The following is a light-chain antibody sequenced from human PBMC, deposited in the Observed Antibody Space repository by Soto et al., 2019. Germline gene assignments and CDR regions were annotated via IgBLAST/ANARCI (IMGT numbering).Light chain of an antibody. Sequence: QSALTQPASVSGSPGQSTTISCTGTSSDVGGYKYVSWYQQYPAKAPKLMIYDVSNRPSGVSNRFSGSKSGNTASLTISGLQADDEADYYCSSYTSSSTLVFGTGTRSPS. CDR1: SSDVGGYKY. V-gene: IGLV2-14*03. J-gene: IGLJ1*01. CDR2: DVS. CDR3: SSYTSSSTLV.